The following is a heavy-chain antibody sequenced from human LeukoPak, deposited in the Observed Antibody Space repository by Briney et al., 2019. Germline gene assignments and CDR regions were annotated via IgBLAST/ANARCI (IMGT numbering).Heavy chain of an antibody. Sequence: GGSLRLSCAASGFTFSSYSINWVRQAPGKGLEWVSYISSTSSAIYYADPVKGRFTISRDNAKNSLYLQMNSLRAEDTAVYYCARVIGSYGDSAYWGQGTLVTVSS. CDR2: ISSTSSAI. CDR3: ARVIGSYGDSAY. D-gene: IGHD1-26*01. J-gene: IGHJ4*02. CDR1: GFTFSSYS. V-gene: IGHV3-48*04.